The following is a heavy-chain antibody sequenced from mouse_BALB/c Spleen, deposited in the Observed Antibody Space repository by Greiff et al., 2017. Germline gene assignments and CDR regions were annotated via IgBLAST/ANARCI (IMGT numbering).Heavy chain of an antibody. D-gene: IGHD2-1*01. V-gene: IGHV3-2*02. CDR2: ISYSGST. CDR1: GYSITSDYA. CDR3: ARKAFYYGNSTPYYYAMDY. J-gene: IGHJ4*01. Sequence: VQLKESGPGLVKPSQSLSLTCTVTGYSITSDYAWNWIRQFPGNKLEWMGYISYSGSTSYNPSLKSRISITRDTSKNQFFLQLNSVTTEDTATYYCARKAFYYGNSTPYYYAMDYWGQGTSVTVSS.